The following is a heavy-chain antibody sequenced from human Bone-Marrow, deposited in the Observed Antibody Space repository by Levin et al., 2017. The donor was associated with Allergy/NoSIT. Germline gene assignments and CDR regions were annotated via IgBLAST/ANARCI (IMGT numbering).Heavy chain of an antibody. CDR3: ARGGRYCSGVCNYYLDS. CDR2: ISPTGDT. V-gene: IGHV4-34*01. J-gene: IGHJ4*02. CDR1: GGSFSGSY. D-gene: IGHD2-8*02. Sequence: ASETLSLTCAVSGGSFSGSYWTWIRQSPDKGLEWIGEISPTGDTNYNPSLESRVIISVDTSTLHFSLRMSAMTASDTAVYYCARGGRYCSGVCNYYLDSWGQGALVAVSS.